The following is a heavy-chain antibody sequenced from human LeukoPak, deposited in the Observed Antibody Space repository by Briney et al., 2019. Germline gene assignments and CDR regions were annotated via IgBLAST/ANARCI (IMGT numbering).Heavy chain of an antibody. Sequence: PGGSLRLSCAASGFTFSSYWMHWVRQAPGKGLVWVSRINTDGRSTSYGDSVKGRFTISRDNAKNTLYMQMNSLRAEDTAVYYCARPLSTSAWSNSVDDWGQGTLVTVSS. CDR3: ARPLSTSAWSNSVDD. CDR2: INTDGRST. V-gene: IGHV3-74*01. J-gene: IGHJ4*02. D-gene: IGHD6-19*01. CDR1: GFTFSSYW.